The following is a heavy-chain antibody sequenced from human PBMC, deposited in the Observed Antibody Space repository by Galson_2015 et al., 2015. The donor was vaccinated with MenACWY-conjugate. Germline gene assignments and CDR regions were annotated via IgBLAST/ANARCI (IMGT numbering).Heavy chain of an antibody. CDR1: GGSFSGYY. D-gene: IGHD5-18*01. CDR3: ARGFVVGYSYVINFDY. Sequence: SETLSLTCAVYGGSFSGYYWSWIRQPPGKGLEWIGEINHSGSTNYNPSLKSRVTISVDTSKNQFSLKLSSVTAADTAVYYCARGFVVGYSYVINFDYWGQVTLVTVSS. CDR2: INHSGST. J-gene: IGHJ4*02. V-gene: IGHV4-34*01.